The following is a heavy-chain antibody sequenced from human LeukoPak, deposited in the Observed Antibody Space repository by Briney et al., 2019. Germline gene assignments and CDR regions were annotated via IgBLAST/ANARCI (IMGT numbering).Heavy chain of an antibody. CDR1: GGSISSYY. CDR3: ARLEVGATTYLFDY. J-gene: IGHJ4*02. CDR2: IYYSGST. D-gene: IGHD1-26*01. Sequence: SETLSLTCTVFGGSISSYYWSWIRQPPGKGLEWIGYIYYSGSTNYNPSLKSRVTISVDTSKNQFSLKLSSVTAADTAVFYCARLEVGATTYLFDYWGQGTLVTVSS. V-gene: IGHV4-59*12.